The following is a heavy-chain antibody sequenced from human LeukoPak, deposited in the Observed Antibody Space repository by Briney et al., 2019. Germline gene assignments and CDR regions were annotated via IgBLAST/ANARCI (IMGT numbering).Heavy chain of an antibody. CDR1: GYSFTNYW. CDR3: ARQANSGYGGIAFDI. D-gene: IGHD5-12*01. V-gene: IGHV5-51*01. Sequence: GESLKISCKGSGYSFTNYWIGWVRQVPGKGLEWMGIIYPANSDRKYSPSFRGQVTISADKSINTAYLQWRSLKAPDTAMHYCARQANSGYGGIAFDIWGQGTMVTVSS. J-gene: IGHJ3*02. CDR2: IYPANSDR.